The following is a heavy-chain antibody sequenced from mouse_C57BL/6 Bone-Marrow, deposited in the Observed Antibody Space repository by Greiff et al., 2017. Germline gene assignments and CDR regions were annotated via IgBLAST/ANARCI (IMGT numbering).Heavy chain of an antibody. CDR3: ARYGDYFDY. CDR1: GYTFTSYG. CDR2: IYPGSGNT. D-gene: IGHD1-1*01. Sequence: QVQLQQSGAELARPGASVKLSCKASGYTFTSYGISWVKQRTGQGLEWIGEIYPGSGNTYYNEKFKGKATLTADKSSSTAYMELRSLTSEDSAVYFCARYGDYFDYWGQGTTLTVSS. V-gene: IGHV1-81*01. J-gene: IGHJ2*01.